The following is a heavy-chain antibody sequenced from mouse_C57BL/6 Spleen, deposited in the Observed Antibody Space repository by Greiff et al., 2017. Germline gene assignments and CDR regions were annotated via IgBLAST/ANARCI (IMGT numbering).Heavy chain of an antibody. CDR2: IDPSDSYT. CDR3: ARTEGVGFYYAMDY. J-gene: IGHJ4*01. Sequence: QVQLQQPGAELVKPGASVKLSCKASGYTFTSYWMQWVKQRPGQGLEWIGEIDPSDSYTNYNQKFKGKATLTVDTSSSTAYMQLSSLTSEDSAVYYCARTEGVGFYYAMDYWGQGTSVTVSS. V-gene: IGHV1-50*01. CDR1: GYTFTSYW. D-gene: IGHD1-1*02.